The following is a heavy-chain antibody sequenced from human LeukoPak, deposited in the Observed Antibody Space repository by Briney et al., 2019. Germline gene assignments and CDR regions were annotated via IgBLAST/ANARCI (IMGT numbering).Heavy chain of an antibody. CDR1: GFTFSSYG. J-gene: IGHJ3*02. CDR3: AKLYAGDSGSYYLDAFDI. V-gene: IGHV3-30*18. Sequence: PGGSLRLSCAASGFTFSSYGMHWVRQAPGKGLGWVAIISYDGSNKYYADSVKGRFTISRDNSKNTLYLQMNSLRAEDAAVYYCAKLYAGDSGSYYLDAFDIWGQGTMVTVSS. D-gene: IGHD3-10*01. CDR2: ISYDGSNK.